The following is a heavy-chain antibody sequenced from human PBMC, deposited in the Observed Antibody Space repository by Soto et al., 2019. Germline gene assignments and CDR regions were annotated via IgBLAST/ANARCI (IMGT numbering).Heavy chain of an antibody. Sequence: EPVHIPGKGSGYRSTGDRISGIRQMRGKGVELMRRIDPSDSYTNYSPSFQGHVTTSADKSISTAYLQWSSLQASDTAMYYCAGGAYYYGSGGPRRNCGMDVWGQGTTVTVSS. D-gene: IGHD3-10*01. CDR2: IDPSDSYT. J-gene: IGHJ6*02. CDR1: GYRSTGDR. V-gene: IGHV5-10-1*01. CDR3: AGGAYYYGSGGPRRNCGMDV.